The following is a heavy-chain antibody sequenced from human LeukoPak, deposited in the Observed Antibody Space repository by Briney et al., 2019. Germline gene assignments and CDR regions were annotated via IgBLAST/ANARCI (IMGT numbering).Heavy chain of an antibody. J-gene: IGHJ4*02. V-gene: IGHV4-34*01. Sequence: SETPSLTCAVYGGSFSGYYWSWIRQPPGKGLEWIGEINHSGSTNYNPSLKSRVTISVDTSKNQFSLKLSSVTAADTAVYYCARTSSGWYIRTSDYWGQGTLVTVSS. CDR2: INHSGST. CDR1: GGSFSGYY. D-gene: IGHD6-19*01. CDR3: ARTSSGWYIRTSDY.